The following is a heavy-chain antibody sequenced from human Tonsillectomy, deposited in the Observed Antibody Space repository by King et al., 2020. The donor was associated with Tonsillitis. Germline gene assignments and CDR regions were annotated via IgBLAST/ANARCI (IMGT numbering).Heavy chain of an antibody. Sequence: QLQESGPGLVKPSETLSLTCSVSGDSISSSNFYWGWIRQPPGKGLEWVGNIYYFSGNTYYNPSLKSRVTMSVDTSKNQFSLNLSSVTAADTAVYYGARVGSSWYRGENWVDPGGQGTLVTVSS. V-gene: IGHV4-39*07. CDR2: IYYFSGNT. D-gene: IGHD6-13*01. CDR1: GDSISSSNFY. J-gene: IGHJ5*02. CDR3: ARVGSSWYRGENWVDP.